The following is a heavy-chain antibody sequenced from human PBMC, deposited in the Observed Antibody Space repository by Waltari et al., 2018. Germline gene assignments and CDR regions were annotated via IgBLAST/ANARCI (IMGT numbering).Heavy chain of an antibody. CDR3: ARDYYDFWSGYFYFGS. Sequence: QLQLQESGPGLVKPSETLSLTCIFSGGSISSSNYYWGWIRQPPGKGLEWIGSFYYSGSIYYNPSLQSRVTISIDTSKNQFSLKLTSVTAADTAVYYCARDYYDFWSGYFYFGSWGQGTLVTVSS. J-gene: IGHJ4*02. CDR1: GGSISSSNYY. CDR2: FYYSGSI. V-gene: IGHV4-39*07. D-gene: IGHD3-3*01.